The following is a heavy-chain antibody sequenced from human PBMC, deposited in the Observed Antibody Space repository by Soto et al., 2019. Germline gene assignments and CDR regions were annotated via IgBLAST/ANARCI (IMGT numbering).Heavy chain of an antibody. Sequence: GPSVKVSCKASGYTFTSYDINWVRKATGQGLEWMGWMNPNSGNRGYAQKFQGRVTMTRSSSIITAYMELSSLRSEDTAVYYCARVGQRLRYFDWLPSRRYYYYNYGLDVWGQGTTVTVSS. V-gene: IGHV1-8*01. CDR3: ARVGQRLRYFDWLPSRRYYYYNYGLDV. CDR1: GYTFTSYD. D-gene: IGHD3-9*01. CDR2: MNPNSGNR. J-gene: IGHJ6*02.